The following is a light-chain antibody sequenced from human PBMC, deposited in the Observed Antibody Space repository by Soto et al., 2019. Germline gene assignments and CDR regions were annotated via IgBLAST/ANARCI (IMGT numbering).Light chain of an antibody. CDR1: QSISSY. CDR2: AAS. J-gene: IGKJ4*01. CDR3: QQSYSTPLT. Sequence: DIQMTQSPSSLSASVGDRVTITCRASQSISSYLNWYQQKPGKAPKLLIYAASSLRSGVPSRLSGSGSGTDFTLTISSLQPEDFATYYCQQSYSTPLTFGGGTKVDIK. V-gene: IGKV1-39*01.